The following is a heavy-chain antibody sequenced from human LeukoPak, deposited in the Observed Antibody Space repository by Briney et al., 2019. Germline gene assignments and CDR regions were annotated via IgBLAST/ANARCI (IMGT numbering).Heavy chain of an antibody. CDR2: FDPEEGET. CDR3: ATGARSMVRGVITNDY. Sequence: GASVKVSCKVSGYTLTELSMHWVRQAPGKGLEWMGGFDPEEGETIYAQKFQGRVTMTEDTSTDTAYMELSSLRSEDTAVYYCATGARSMVRGVITNDYWGQGTLVTVSS. J-gene: IGHJ4*02. CDR1: GYTLTELS. D-gene: IGHD3-10*01. V-gene: IGHV1-24*01.